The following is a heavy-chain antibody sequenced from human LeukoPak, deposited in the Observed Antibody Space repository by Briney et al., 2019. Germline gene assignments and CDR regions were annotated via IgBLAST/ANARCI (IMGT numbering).Heavy chain of an antibody. Sequence: GSSVKVSCKASGGTFSSYAISWVRQAPGQGLEWMGRIIPILGIANYAQKFQGRVTITADKSTSTAYMELSSLRSEDTAVYYCARVSGGYVFDYWGQGTLVTVSS. V-gene: IGHV1-69*04. CDR1: GGTFSSYA. CDR3: ARVSGGYVFDY. J-gene: IGHJ4*02. D-gene: IGHD5-12*01. CDR2: IIPILGIA.